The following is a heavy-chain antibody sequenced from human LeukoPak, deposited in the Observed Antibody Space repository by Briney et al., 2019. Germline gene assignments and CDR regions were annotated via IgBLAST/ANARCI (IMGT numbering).Heavy chain of an antibody. J-gene: IGHJ5*02. CDR3: ARGEQQLVPDTQFLWFDP. Sequence: ASVKVSCKASGGTFSSYAISWVRQAPGQGLEWMGGIIPIFGTANYAQKFQGRVTITADESTSTAYMELSSLRSEDTAVYYCARGEQQLVPDTQFLWFDPWGQGTPVTVSS. D-gene: IGHD6-13*01. V-gene: IGHV1-69*13. CDR2: IIPIFGTA. CDR1: GGTFSSYA.